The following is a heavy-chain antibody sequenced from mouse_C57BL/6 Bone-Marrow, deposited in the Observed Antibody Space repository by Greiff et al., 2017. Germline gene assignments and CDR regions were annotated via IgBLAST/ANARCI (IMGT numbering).Heavy chain of an antibody. D-gene: IGHD1-1*01. CDR1: GYAFSSSW. J-gene: IGHJ2*01. CDR2: IYPGDGDT. Sequence: VQLQQSGPELVKPGASVKISCKASGYAFSSSWMNWVKQRPGKGLEWIGRIYPGDGDTNYNGKFKGKATLTADKSSSTAYMQLSSLTSEDSAVYFCARSDYYGSSYGDWGQGTTLTVAS. V-gene: IGHV1-82*01. CDR3: ARSDYYGSSYGD.